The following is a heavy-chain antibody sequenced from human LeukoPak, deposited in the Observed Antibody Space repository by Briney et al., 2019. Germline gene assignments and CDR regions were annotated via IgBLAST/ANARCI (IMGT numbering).Heavy chain of an antibody. J-gene: IGHJ2*01. D-gene: IGHD3-22*01. V-gene: IGHV1-8*01. CDR3: ARYYYDSSGYGNYWYFDL. CDR2: TNPNSGNT. Sequence: ASVKVSCKASGYTFTSYDINWVRQATGQGLEWMGWTNPNSGNTGYAQKFQGRVTMTRNTSISTAYMELSSLRSEDTAVYYCARYYYDSSGYGNYWYFDLWGRGTLVTVSS. CDR1: GYTFTSYD.